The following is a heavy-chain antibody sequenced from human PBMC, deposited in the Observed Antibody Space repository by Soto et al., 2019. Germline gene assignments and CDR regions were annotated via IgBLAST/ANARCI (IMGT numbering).Heavy chain of an antibody. CDR1: GFTFNDYW. Sequence: EVPLVESGGGLVQPGGSLRLSCVASGFTFNDYWMHWVRQAPGKGLVWVSRLNSDGSSGYYGDSMKGRFTISRDNAKNTLYLQINSLRDEDTAVYYCARGLKYKYGMDVWGQGTTVTVSS. CDR3: ARGLKYKYGMDV. D-gene: IGHD1-20*01. J-gene: IGHJ6*02. V-gene: IGHV3-74*01. CDR2: LNSDGSSG.